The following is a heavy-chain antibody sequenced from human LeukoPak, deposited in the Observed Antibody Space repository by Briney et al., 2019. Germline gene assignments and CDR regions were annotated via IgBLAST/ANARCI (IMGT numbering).Heavy chain of an antibody. V-gene: IGHV4-4*07. D-gene: IGHD3-22*01. Sequence: SETLSLTCSVSGDSVVNYDWSSIRQPAGKGLEWIGPVYSTERTNYNPSLKSRVTMSVDTSKNQLSLKLSSVTAAHTAVYFCARGPYSYDSSGAFDIWGQGTMVTVSS. CDR2: VYSTERT. CDR1: GDSVVNYD. J-gene: IGHJ3*02. CDR3: ARGPYSYDSSGAFDI.